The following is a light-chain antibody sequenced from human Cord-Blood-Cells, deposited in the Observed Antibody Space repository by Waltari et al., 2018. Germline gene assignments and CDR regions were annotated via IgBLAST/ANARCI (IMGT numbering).Light chain of an antibody. CDR1: QSVRSN. CDR3: QQYNNWPPFT. Sequence: EIVMKQSPATLSVSPGERATLSCRASQSVRSNLAWYQQKPGQAPRLLIYGASTRATGSPARFSGSGSGTEFTLTISSLQSEDFAVYYCQQYNNWPPFTFGPGTKVDIK. V-gene: IGKV3-15*01. J-gene: IGKJ3*01. CDR2: GAS.